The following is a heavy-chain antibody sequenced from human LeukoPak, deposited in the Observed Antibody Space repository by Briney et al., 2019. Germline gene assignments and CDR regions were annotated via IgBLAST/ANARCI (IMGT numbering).Heavy chain of an antibody. CDR3: ARESFAARWD. J-gene: IGHJ4*02. D-gene: IGHD6-6*01. V-gene: IGHV3-7*01. Sequence: GRSLRLSCTASGFTFGDYAMSWVRQTPGKGLEWLANIKQDGSERYYVDSVKGRFTISRDNAKNSLFLQMNSLRAEDTAVYYCARESFAARWDWGQGTLVTVSS. CDR2: IKQDGSER. CDR1: GFTFGDYA.